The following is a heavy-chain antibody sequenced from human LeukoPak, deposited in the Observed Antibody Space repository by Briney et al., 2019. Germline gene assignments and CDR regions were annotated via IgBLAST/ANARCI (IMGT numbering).Heavy chain of an antibody. CDR2: ITSGSSYI. V-gene: IGHV3-21*01. CDR1: GFTFSSYN. J-gene: IGHJ6*03. Sequence: PGGSLRLSCTASGFTFSSYNMNWVRQAPGQGLEWVSSITSGSSYIYYADSVKGRFTISRDNAKSSLYPQMNSLRAEDTAVYYCARDSYSGSYGAYYYYYMDVWGKGTTVTISS. D-gene: IGHD1-26*01. CDR3: ARDSYSGSYGAYYYYYMDV.